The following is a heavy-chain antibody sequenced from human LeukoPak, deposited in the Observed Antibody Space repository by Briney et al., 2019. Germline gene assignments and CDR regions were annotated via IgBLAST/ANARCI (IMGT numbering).Heavy chain of an antibody. V-gene: IGHV4-4*07. CDR1: GGSISTYY. J-gene: IGHJ4*02. Sequence: SETLSPTCSVSGGSISTYYGTWIRLSAGKGLEWIGRIHTSGSTNYNPSLKSRVTMSVDTSKNQFSLKVTSVSAADAGVYYCARAPEFSSGWLLDCWGQGSLVTVSS. D-gene: IGHD6-19*01. CDR2: IHTSGST. CDR3: ARAPEFSSGWLLDC.